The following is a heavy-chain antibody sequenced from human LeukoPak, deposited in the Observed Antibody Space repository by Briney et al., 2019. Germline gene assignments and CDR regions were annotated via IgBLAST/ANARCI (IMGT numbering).Heavy chain of an antibody. CDR3: ARGQWLASRWYFDL. V-gene: IGHV3-74*01. CDR1: GFTLRSS. J-gene: IGHJ2*01. Sequence: GGSLRLSCAASGFTLRSSHWVRQAPGKGLVWVSLINSDGSRTSYADSVKGRFTISRDNAKNTLYLQMNSLRAEDTAVYYCARGQWLASRWYFDLWGRGTLVTVSS. D-gene: IGHD6-19*01. CDR2: INSDGSRT.